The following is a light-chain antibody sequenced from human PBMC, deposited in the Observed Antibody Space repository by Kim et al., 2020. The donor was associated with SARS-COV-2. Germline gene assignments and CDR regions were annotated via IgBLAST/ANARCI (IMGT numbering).Light chain of an antibody. J-gene: IGKJ4*01. Sequence: VSPGEGATVSCRASQSVTTNLAWYRHKPGQAPTLLIYGAFTRATDIPARFSGSGSGTEFTLTINSPQSDDSALYYCQQYNNWPLTFGGGTKVDIK. CDR3: QQYNNWPLT. CDR1: QSVTTN. V-gene: IGKV3-15*01. CDR2: GAF.